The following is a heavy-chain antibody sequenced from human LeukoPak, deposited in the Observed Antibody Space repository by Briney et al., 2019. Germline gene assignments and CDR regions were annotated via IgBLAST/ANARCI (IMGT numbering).Heavy chain of an antibody. Sequence: ASVKVSCKASGYTFTGYYMHWVRQAPGQGLEWMGWINPNSGGTNYAQKFQGRVTMTRDTSISTAYMELSRLRSDDTAVYYCARDRAGTSVLGRNWFDPWGQGTLVTVSS. CDR2: INPNSGGT. CDR1: GYTFTGYY. V-gene: IGHV1-2*02. CDR3: ARDRAGTSVLGRNWFDP. D-gene: IGHD5-24*01. J-gene: IGHJ5*02.